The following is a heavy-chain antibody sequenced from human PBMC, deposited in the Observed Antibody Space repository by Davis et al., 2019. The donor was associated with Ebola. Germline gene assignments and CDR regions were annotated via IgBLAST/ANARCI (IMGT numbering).Heavy chain of an antibody. D-gene: IGHD3-10*01. CDR3: ARGVGLGELLYWYFDL. V-gene: IGHV3-11*01. Sequence: GESLKISCAASGFTFSDYYMSWIRQAPGKGLEWVSYISSSGSTIYYADSVKGRFTISRDYAKNSLYLQMNSLRAEDTAVYYCARGVGLGELLYWYFDLWGRGTLVTVSS. CDR1: GFTFSDYY. CDR2: ISSSGSTI. J-gene: IGHJ2*01.